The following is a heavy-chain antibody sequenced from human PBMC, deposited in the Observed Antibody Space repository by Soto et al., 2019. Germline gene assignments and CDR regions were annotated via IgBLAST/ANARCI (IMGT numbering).Heavy chain of an antibody. D-gene: IGHD6-13*01. CDR2: ISGSGGST. V-gene: IGHV3-23*01. CDR3: AKKAAGTFDY. J-gene: IGHJ4*02. Sequence: EVQLLESGGCLVHPGGSLRLSCAASGFTFASDAMSWVRQAPGKGLEWVSAISGSGGSTYYADSVKGRFTISRDNSKDTLYLQMNSLRAEDTAVYYCAKKAAGTFDYWGQGTLVTVSS. CDR1: GFTFASDA.